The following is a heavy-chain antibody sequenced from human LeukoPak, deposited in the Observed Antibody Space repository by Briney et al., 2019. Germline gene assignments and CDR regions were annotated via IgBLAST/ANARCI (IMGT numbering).Heavy chain of an antibody. Sequence: GGSLRLSCAASGFTFSSYAMSWVRQAPGKGLEWVSAISGSGGSTYYADSVKGRFTISRDNSKNSLYLQMSSLRAEDTAVYYCARDDVAWNDVHWFDPWGQGTLVTVSS. CDR2: ISGSGGST. J-gene: IGHJ5*02. V-gene: IGHV3-23*01. D-gene: IGHD1-1*01. CDR1: GFTFSSYA. CDR3: ARDDVAWNDVHWFDP.